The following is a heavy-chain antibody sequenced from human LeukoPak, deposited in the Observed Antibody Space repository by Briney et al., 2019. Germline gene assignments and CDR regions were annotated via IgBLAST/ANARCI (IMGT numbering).Heavy chain of an antibody. V-gene: IGHV1-69*04. CDR2: IIPILGIA. CDR1: GGTFSSYA. CDR3: ARGPPQDAFDI. J-gene: IGHJ3*02. Sequence: ASVKVSCKASGGTFSSYAISWVRQAPGQGLEWMGRIIPILGIANYAQKFQGRVTITADKSTSTAYMELSSLRSEDTAVYYCARGPPQDAFDIWGQGTMVTVSS.